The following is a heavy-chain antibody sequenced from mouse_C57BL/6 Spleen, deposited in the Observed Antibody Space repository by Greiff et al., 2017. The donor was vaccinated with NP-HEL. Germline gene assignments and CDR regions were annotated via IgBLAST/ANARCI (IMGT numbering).Heavy chain of an antibody. CDR2: LNPGSGGT. CDR1: GYAFTNYL. CDR3: ARSHGYSWFAY. J-gene: IGHJ3*01. V-gene: IGHV1-54*01. D-gene: IGHD2-3*01. Sequence: QVQLQQSGAELVRPGTSVKVSCKASGYAFTNYLIEWVTQRPGQGLAWIGVLNPGSGGTNYNAQFKGKATLPADKSSSTAYMQLSSLTSEDSAVYFCARSHGYSWFAYWGQGTLVTVSA.